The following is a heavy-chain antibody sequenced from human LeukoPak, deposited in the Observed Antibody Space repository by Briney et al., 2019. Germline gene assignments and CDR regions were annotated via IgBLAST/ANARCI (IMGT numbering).Heavy chain of an antibody. CDR3: AKDSTYSGSYSDY. Sequence: GGSLRLSCAASGFTFSSYAMSWVRQAPGKGLEWVSAISGSGGSTYYADSVKGRFTISRDNSKNTLYLQMSSLRAEDTAVYYCAKDSTYSGSYSDYWGQGTLVTVSS. J-gene: IGHJ4*02. CDR2: ISGSGGST. CDR1: GFTFSSYA. V-gene: IGHV3-23*01. D-gene: IGHD1-26*01.